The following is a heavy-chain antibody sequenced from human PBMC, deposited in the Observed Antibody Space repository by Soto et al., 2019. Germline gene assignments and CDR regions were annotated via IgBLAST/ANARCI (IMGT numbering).Heavy chain of an antibody. D-gene: IGHD4-17*01. CDR3: AKDPRYGDYVRWFDS. V-gene: IGHV3-23*01. J-gene: IGHJ5*01. Sequence: EVHLLESGGGLVQPGGSLRLSCTASGFTFSSYAMTWVRQAPGRGLEGVSGITASGGRTYYADSVKGRCTISRDNSKSTLYLQMNSLRAEDTAVYYCAKDPRYGDYVRWFDSWGQGTLVTVSS. CDR2: ITASGGRT. CDR1: GFTFSSYA.